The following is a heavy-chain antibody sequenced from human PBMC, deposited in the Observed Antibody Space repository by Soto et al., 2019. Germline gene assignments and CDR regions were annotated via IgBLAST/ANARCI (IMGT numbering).Heavy chain of an antibody. J-gene: IGHJ6*02. CDR2: ISGYNGDT. CDR3: AKNGQPPYYYYGLDV. D-gene: IGHD2-8*01. V-gene: IGHV1-18*01. CDR1: GYTFTRYG. Sequence: ASVKVSCKASGYTFTRYGNSWERQAPGQGLERMGRISGYNGDTNYAQKFQDRVSMTIDTSTGKAYMELRSLTSDDTAIYYCAKNGQPPYYYYGLDVRGQGTKVTVSS.